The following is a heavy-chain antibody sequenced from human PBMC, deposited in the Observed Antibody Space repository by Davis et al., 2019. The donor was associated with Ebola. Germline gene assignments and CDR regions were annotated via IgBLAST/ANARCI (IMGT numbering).Heavy chain of an antibody. V-gene: IGHV6-1*01. Sequence: PSETLSLTCAISGDSVSSGGWNWIRQSPSRGLEWLGRTYYNSKWYIDYAESVRGRIIINPDTSKNQLSLQVNSVTPEDTAVYYCARGWLRSKFDYWGRGTLVTVSS. CDR3: ARGWLRSKFDY. CDR1: GDSVSSGG. J-gene: IGHJ4*02. CDR2: TYYNSKWYI. D-gene: IGHD5-12*01.